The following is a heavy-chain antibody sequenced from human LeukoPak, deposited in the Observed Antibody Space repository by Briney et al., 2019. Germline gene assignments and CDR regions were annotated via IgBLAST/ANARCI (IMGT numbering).Heavy chain of an antibody. V-gene: IGHV1-18*04. J-gene: IGHJ5*02. CDR1: GYSFTGYD. D-gene: IGHD3-10*01. CDR3: ARCLAYGSGRFRWFDP. Sequence: GASVKVSCKASGYSFTGYDIHWVRQAPGQGLEWMGWISAYNGNTNYAQKLQGRVTMTTDTSTSTAYMELRSLRSDDTAVYYCARCLAYGSGRFRWFDPWGQGTLVTVSS. CDR2: ISAYNGNT.